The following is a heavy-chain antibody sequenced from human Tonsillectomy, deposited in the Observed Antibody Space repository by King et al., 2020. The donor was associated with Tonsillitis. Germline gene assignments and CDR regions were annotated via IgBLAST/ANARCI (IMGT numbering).Heavy chain of an antibody. CDR1: GFTFSSYW. CDR3: AREWRSDSGYDYIDY. J-gene: IGHJ4*02. Sequence: VQLVESGGGLVQPGGSLRLSCAASGFTFSSYWMHWVRQAPGRGLVWVSRINSDGSSTSYADSVKGRFTISRDNAKKTLYLQMNSLRAEDTAVYYCAREWRSDSGYDYIDYWGQGALVTDSS. D-gene: IGHD5-12*01. V-gene: IGHV3-74*01. CDR2: INSDGSST.